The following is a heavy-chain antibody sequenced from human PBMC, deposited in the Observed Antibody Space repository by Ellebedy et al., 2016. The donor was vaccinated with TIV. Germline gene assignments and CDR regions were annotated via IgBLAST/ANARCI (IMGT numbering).Heavy chain of an antibody. CDR1: GFTFEDYA. D-gene: IGHD1-26*01. CDR2: ISWNSGYI. V-gene: IGHV3-9*01. CDR3: AKELLRGNRFDP. J-gene: IGHJ5*02. Sequence: PGGSLRLSCAASGFTFEDYAMHWVRQAPGKGLEWVSGISWNSGYIGYADSVKGRFTISRDNAKNSLYLQMNSLRAEDTALYYCAKELLRGNRFDPWGQGTLVTVSS.